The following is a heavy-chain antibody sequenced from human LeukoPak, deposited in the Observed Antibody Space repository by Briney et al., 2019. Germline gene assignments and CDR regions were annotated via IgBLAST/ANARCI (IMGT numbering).Heavy chain of an antibody. V-gene: IGHV4-59*08. CDR2: IYNSGST. CDR1: GGSISRYY. Sequence: SETLSLTCTVSGGSISRYYWSWIREPPGKGLEWIGYIYNSGSTDYNPSLKSRVTISVDTSKSQFSLKLRSVSAADTAVYYCARMGDDSAIDCWGQGTLVTVFS. D-gene: IGHD3-22*01. CDR3: ARMGDDSAIDC. J-gene: IGHJ4*02.